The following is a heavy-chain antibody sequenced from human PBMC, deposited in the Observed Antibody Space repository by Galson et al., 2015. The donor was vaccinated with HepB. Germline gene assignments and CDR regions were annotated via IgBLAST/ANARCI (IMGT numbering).Heavy chain of an antibody. CDR3: ARDLGVNGFDP. Sequence: SLRLSCATSGFTFADAGLSWFRQAPGKGPEWVGLIRSKAYGGTTEYAASVKGRFTISRDDSKSIVSLQMNSLEIEDTAVYYCARDLGVNGFDPWGQGTLVTVSS. V-gene: IGHV3-49*03. CDR1: GFTFADAG. CDR2: IRSKAYGGTT. J-gene: IGHJ5*02.